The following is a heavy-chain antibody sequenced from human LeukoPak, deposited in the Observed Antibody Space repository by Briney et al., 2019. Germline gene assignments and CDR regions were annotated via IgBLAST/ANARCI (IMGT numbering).Heavy chain of an antibody. J-gene: IGHJ6*03. CDR2: IDTDGSNT. CDR3: ARSPQGDYDFWSGSYYYYYYMDV. D-gene: IGHD3-3*01. Sequence: GGSLRLSCAASGFTFSSYWIHWVRQAPGKGLVWVSRIDTDGSNTNYADSVKGRFTISRDNAQNTVYLQMNSLRAEDTAVYYCARSPQGDYDFWSGSYYYYYYMDVWGKGTTVTVSS. V-gene: IGHV3-74*01. CDR1: GFTFSSYW.